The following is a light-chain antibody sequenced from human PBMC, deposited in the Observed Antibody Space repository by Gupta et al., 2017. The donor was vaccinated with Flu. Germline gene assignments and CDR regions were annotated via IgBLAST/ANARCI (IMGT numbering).Light chain of an antibody. J-gene: IGKJ2*01. V-gene: IGKV2-30*01. CDR2: KVS. Sequence: DVEMTQSPPSLPVALGQPASISCRSSQSLEYSDGNTYLNWFQQRPGQSPRRLIYKVSNRDSGVPDRFGGSGSGTDFTLTISRVEAEDVGVYYCMQGKHWPYTFGQGTKLEIK. CDR1: QSLEYSDGNTY. CDR3: MQGKHWPYT.